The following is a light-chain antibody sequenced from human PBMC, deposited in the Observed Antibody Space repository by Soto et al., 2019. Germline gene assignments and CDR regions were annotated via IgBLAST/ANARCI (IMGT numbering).Light chain of an antibody. V-gene: IGKV3-15*01. Sequence: EIVMTQSPATLSVSPGERATLSCRASQSVSSNLAWYQQKPGQAPRLLIYGASTRATGIPARISGSGSGTEFTLTISSLQSEDFAVYFCQQYYNWPPWTFGQGTKVEIK. CDR1: QSVSSN. CDR2: GAS. CDR3: QQYYNWPPWT. J-gene: IGKJ1*01.